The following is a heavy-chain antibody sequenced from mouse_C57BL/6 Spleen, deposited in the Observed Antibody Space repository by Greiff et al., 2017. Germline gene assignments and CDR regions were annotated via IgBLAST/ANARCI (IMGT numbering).Heavy chain of an antibody. CDR2: FYPGDGDT. D-gene: IGHD2-3*01. CDR1: GYAFSSSW. Sequence: QVQLQQSGPELVKPGASVKISCKASGYAFSSSWMNWVKQRPGKGLEWIGRFYPGDGDTNYNGKFKGKATLTADKSSSTAYMQLSSLTSADSAVYFCARWLLLYWYFDVWGTGTTVTVSS. V-gene: IGHV1-82*01. J-gene: IGHJ1*03. CDR3: ARWLLLYWYFDV.